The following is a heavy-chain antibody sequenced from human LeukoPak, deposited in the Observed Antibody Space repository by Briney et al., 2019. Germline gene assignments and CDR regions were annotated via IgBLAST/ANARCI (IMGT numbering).Heavy chain of an antibody. CDR2: ISGSGGST. D-gene: IGHD3-10*01. Sequence: GGSLRLSCAASGFTFSTYGMSWVRQAPGKGLEWVSGISGSGGSTYYADSVKGRFTISRDNSKNTLYLQMNSLRAEDTAVYYCAKDPFGGLPYYFDYWGQGTLVTVSS. CDR1: GFTFSTYG. V-gene: IGHV3-23*01. J-gene: IGHJ4*02. CDR3: AKDPFGGLPYYFDY.